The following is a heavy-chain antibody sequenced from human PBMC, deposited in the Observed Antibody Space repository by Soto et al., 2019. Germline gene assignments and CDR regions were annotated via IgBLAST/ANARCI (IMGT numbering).Heavy chain of an antibody. CDR2: IAYDGNDK. J-gene: IGHJ6*02. V-gene: IGHV3-30*03. CDR1: EFTFNTYA. D-gene: IGHD1-7*01. Sequence: QAQLVESGGGVVQPGRSLRLSCAASEFTFNTYAMHWVRQAPGKGLEWVAVIAYDGNDKYYVDSAKGRFTISRDNSKNALYLQMNTLRPEDTAMYYCARDVGNYVPYYYGMDVWGQGTTVTVSS. CDR3: ARDVGNYVPYYYGMDV.